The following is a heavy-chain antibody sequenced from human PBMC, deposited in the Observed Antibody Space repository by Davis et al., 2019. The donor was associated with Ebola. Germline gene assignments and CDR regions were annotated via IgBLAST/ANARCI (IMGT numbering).Heavy chain of an antibody. Sequence: GASLKISCAASGFTVSSNYMSWIRQAPGKGLEWVSVIYSGGSTYYADSVKGRFTISRHNSKNTLYLQMNSLRAEDTAVYYCARGHILSDAFDIWGQGTMVTVSS. CDR2: IYSGGST. D-gene: IGHD2-15*01. CDR1: GFTVSSNY. V-gene: IGHV3-53*04. CDR3: ARGHILSDAFDI. J-gene: IGHJ3*02.